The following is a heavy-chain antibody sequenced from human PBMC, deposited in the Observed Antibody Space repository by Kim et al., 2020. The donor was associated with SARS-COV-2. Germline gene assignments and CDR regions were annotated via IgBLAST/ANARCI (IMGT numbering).Heavy chain of an antibody. Sequence: GTPSSNPALKRRVTRSVDTSKNQFSLRLSSATAADTAVYYCARSYSGPFDIWGQGTMVTVSS. J-gene: IGHJ3*02. D-gene: IGHD3-10*01. V-gene: IGHV4-39*01. CDR3: ARSYSGPFDI. CDR2: GTP.